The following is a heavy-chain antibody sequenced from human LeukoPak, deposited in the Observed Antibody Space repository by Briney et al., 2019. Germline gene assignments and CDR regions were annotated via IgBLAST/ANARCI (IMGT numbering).Heavy chain of an antibody. V-gene: IGHV1-24*01. CDR1: GYTLTELS. Sequence: ASVKVSCKVSGYTLTELSMHWVRQAPGKGLEWMGGFDPEDGETIYAQKFQGRVTMTRDMSTSTVYMELSSLRSEDTAVYYCARLYGGNSDFDYWGQGTLVTVSS. CDR3: ARLYGGNSDFDY. D-gene: IGHD4-23*01. J-gene: IGHJ4*02. CDR2: FDPEDGET.